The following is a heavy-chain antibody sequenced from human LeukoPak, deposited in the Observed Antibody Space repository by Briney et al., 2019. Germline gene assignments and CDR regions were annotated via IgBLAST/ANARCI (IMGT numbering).Heavy chain of an antibody. V-gene: IGHV3-23*01. CDR1: GFSFSNYA. J-gene: IGHJ4*02. Sequence: PGGSLRLSCAGSGFSFSNYAMNWVRQAPGKGLEWVSAISDNGGDTKYADSVKGRFTISRDNSKNTLYLQMNSLRAEDTAIYYCGKDWKLDYWGQGTLVTVSS. D-gene: IGHD1-1*01. CDR2: ISDNGGDT. CDR3: GKDWKLDY.